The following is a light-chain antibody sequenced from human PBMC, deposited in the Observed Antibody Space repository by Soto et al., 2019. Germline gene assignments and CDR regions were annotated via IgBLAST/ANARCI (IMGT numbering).Light chain of an antibody. Sequence: QSALTQPASVSGSPGQSITISCTGASSDVGGYNYVSWYQHHPGKAPKLMIYDVSNRPSGVSNRFSDSKSGNTASLIISGLQAEDEADYYCSSYTGSSTLFGGGTKLTVL. J-gene: IGLJ2*01. CDR3: SSYTGSSTL. CDR2: DVS. CDR1: SSDVGGYNY. V-gene: IGLV2-14*03.